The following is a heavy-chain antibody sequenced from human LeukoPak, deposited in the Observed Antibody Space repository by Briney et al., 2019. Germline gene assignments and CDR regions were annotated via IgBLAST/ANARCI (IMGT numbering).Heavy chain of an antibody. CDR1: GYTFTGSY. V-gene: IGHV1-2*02. D-gene: IGHD2-2*03. CDR2: INPNSGDT. J-gene: IGHJ4*02. CDR3: ARSGGYCSSTSCSPTAYYFDY. Sequence: ASVKVSCKTSGYTFTGSYMHWVRQAPGQGLEWMGWINPNSGDTHYAQKSQGRVTMTRDTSINTAYMEMARLTSDDTAVYYCARSGGYCSSTSCSPTAYYFDYWGQGTLVTVSS.